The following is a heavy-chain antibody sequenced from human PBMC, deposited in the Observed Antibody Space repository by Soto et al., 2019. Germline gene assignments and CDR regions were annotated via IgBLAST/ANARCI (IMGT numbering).Heavy chain of an antibody. Sequence: SETLSLTCAVSGYSISSGYQWGWIRQPPGKGLEWIGNIFHRGTTSYNPSLKSRVTVSVDTSKNQISLNLTSVTAADTAIYYCARDFFGNHYFDFWGQGILVSVSS. CDR3: ARDFFGNHYFDF. CDR2: IFHRGTT. V-gene: IGHV4-38-2*02. J-gene: IGHJ4*02. CDR1: GYSISSGYQ. D-gene: IGHD3-10*01.